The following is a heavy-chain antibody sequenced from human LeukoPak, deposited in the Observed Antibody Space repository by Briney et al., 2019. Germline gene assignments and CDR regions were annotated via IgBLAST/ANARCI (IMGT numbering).Heavy chain of an antibody. J-gene: IGHJ5*02. V-gene: IGHV1-46*01. CDR3: ARTLQLQKTHWFDP. D-gene: IGHD5-24*01. CDR1: GYTFTSYY. CDR2: INPSGGST. Sequence: GASVKVSCKASGYTFTSYYMHWVRQAPGQGLEWMGIINPSGGSTSYAQKFQGRVTMTRDTSTSTAYMELRSLRSDDTAVYYCARTLQLQKTHWFDPWGQGTLVTVSS.